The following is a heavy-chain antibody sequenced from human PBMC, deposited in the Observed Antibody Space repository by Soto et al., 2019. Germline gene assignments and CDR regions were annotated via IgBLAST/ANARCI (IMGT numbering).Heavy chain of an antibody. Sequence: SETLSLTCAVYGGSFSGYYWSWIRQPPGKGLEWIGEINHSGSTNYNPSLKSRVTISVDTSKNQFSLKLSSVTAADTAVYFCARGLSSWGGFDNWGQGTMVTVSS. CDR3: ARGLSSWGGFDN. CDR2: INHSGST. D-gene: IGHD6-13*01. V-gene: IGHV4-34*01. J-gene: IGHJ3*02. CDR1: GGSFSGYY.